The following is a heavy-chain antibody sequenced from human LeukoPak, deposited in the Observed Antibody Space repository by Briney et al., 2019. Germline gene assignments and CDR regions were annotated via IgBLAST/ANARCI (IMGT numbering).Heavy chain of an antibody. D-gene: IGHD3/OR15-3a*01. CDR2: ISSSGST. CDR1: GDSISSGDYY. CDR3: ARQTGSGLFTLP. Sequence: PSETLSLTCTVSGDSISSGDYYWSWIRQPAGKGLEWIGRISSSGSTNYNPSLKSRVTISIDTSKNQISLRLTSVTAADTAMYYCARQTGSGLFTLPGGQGTLVTVSS. J-gene: IGHJ4*02. V-gene: IGHV4-61*02.